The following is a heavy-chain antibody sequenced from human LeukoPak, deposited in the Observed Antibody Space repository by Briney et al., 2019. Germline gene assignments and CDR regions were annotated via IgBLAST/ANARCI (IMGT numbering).Heavy chain of an antibody. V-gene: IGHV3-64*04. CDR2: ISSNGGST. J-gene: IGHJ4*02. CDR1: GFTFSSYA. CDR3: AKEFDSSGYFDY. D-gene: IGHD3-22*01. Sequence: GGSLRLSCSASGFTFSSYAMHWVRQAPGKGLEYVSAISSNGGSTYYADSVKGRFTISRDNSKNKLYLQVNSLRAEDTAVYYCAKEFDSSGYFDYWGQGTLVTVSS.